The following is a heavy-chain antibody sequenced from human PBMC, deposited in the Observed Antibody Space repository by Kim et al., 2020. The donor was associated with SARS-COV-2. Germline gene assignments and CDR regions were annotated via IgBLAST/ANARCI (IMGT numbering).Heavy chain of an antibody. Sequence: SETLSHTCTVSGGSISSSSYYWGWIRQPPGKGLEWIGSIYYSGSTYYNPSLKSRVTISVDTSKNQFSLKLSSVTAADTAVYYCARLQGWIQLWYFDYWG. CDR1: GGSISSSSYY. CDR3: ARLQGWIQLWYFDY. CDR2: IYYSGST. D-gene: IGHD5-18*01. J-gene: IGHJ4*01. V-gene: IGHV4-39*01.